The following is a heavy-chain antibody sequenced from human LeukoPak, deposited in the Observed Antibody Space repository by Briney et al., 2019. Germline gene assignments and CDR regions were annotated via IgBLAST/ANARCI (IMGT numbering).Heavy chain of an antibody. CDR2: ISGSGGST. D-gene: IGHD3-22*01. CDR1: GFTFSSYA. J-gene: IGHJ5*02. V-gene: IGHV3-23*01. CDR3: AKAGEYYYDSSGPT. Sequence: GGSPRLSCAASGFTFSSYAMSWVRQAPGKGLEWVSAISGSGGSTYYADSVKGRFTISRDNSKNTLYLQMNSLRAEDTAVYYCAKAGEYYYDSSGPTWGQGTLVTVSP.